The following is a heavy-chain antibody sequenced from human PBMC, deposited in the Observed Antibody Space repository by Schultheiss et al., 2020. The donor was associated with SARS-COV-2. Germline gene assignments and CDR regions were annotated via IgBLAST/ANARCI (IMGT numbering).Heavy chain of an antibody. J-gene: IGHJ4*02. Sequence: GGSLRLSCAASGFTFSSYWMHWVRQAPGKGLVWVSRINSDGSSTSYADSVKGRFTISRDNAKNTLYLQMNSLRAEDTAVYYCARDGVAVAGTSRCYDWGQGTLVTVSS. V-gene: IGHV3-74*01. CDR3: ARDGVAVAGTSRCYD. CDR1: GFTFSSYW. CDR2: INSDGSST. D-gene: IGHD6-19*01.